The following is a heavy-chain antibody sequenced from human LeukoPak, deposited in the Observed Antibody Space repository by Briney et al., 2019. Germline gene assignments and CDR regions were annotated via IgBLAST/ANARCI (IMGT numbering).Heavy chain of an antibody. Sequence: GGSLRLSCAASGFTFSNYEMHWVRQAPGKGLEWVSVMSSSATGTNYADSVKGRFTISRDNANNSLYLQMNSLRAEDTAVYYCASKWFSWGRGTLVTVSS. CDR2: MSSSATGT. CDR1: GFTFSNYE. D-gene: IGHD3-22*01. J-gene: IGHJ4*02. CDR3: ASKWFS. V-gene: IGHV3-48*03.